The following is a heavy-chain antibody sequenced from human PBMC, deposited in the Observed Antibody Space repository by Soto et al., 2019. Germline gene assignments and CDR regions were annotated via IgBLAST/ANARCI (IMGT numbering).Heavy chain of an antibody. Sequence: PGGAPKIPCNGPGYSFTSYWISWVRQMPGKGLEWMGRIDPSDSYTNYSPSFQGHVAISADKCISTAYLQWRSLKASDTDMYYCARSVHPVYSSSWYLSWFDPWGQGTLVTVSS. J-gene: IGHJ5*02. CDR3: ARSVHPVYSSSWYLSWFDP. D-gene: IGHD6-13*01. V-gene: IGHV5-10-1*01. CDR2: IDPSDSYT. CDR1: GYSFTSYW.